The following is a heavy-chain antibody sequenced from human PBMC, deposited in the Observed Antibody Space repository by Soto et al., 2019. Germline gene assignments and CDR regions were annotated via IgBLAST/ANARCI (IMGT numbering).Heavy chain of an antibody. CDR1: GFTVSNTG. D-gene: IGHD2-2*01. Sequence: GGSLRLSCAASGFTVSNTGMHWVRQAPGKGLEWVAVIWYDGNNKYYVDSVKGRFTISRDNAKNSLYLQMNTLSAEDTAVYYCARDFKDCSSTSCYVGDAFDIWGQGTMVTVSS. CDR3: ARDFKDCSSTSCYVGDAFDI. V-gene: IGHV3-33*01. CDR2: IWYDGNNK. J-gene: IGHJ3*02.